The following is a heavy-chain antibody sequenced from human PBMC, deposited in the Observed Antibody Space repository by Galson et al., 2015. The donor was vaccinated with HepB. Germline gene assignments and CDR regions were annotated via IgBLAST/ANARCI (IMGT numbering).Heavy chain of an antibody. D-gene: IGHD3-22*01. Sequence: SVKVSCKASGYTFTGYYMHWVRQAPGQGLEWMGRINPNSGGTNYAQKFQGRVTMTRDTSISTAYMELSRLRSDDTAVYYCARAYYYDSSGYDRYYYYYYMDVWGKGTTVTVSS. CDR2: INPNSGGT. CDR3: ARAYYYDSSGYDRYYYYYYMDV. CDR1: GYTFTGYY. J-gene: IGHJ6*03. V-gene: IGHV1-2*06.